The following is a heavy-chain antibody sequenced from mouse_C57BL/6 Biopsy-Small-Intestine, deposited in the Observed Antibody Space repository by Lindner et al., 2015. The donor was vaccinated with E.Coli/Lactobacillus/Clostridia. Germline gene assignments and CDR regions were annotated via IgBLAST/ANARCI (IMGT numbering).Heavy chain of an antibody. D-gene: IGHD2-1*01. CDR3: ARGNYGGNYFDY. J-gene: IGHJ2*01. V-gene: IGHV5-17*01. Sequence: VQLQESGGGLVKPGGSLKLSCAAFGFTFSDYGMHWVRQTPEKGLEWVAHISSGSNTVYYADTVKGRFTISRDNAKRTLFLQMTSLRSEDTAMYYCARGNYGGNYFDYWGQGTTLTVSS. CDR2: ISSGSNTV. CDR1: GFTFSDYG.